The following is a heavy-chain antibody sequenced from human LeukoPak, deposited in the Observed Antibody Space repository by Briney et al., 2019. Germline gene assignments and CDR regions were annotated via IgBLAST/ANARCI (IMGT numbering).Heavy chain of an antibody. CDR2: IIPLFDSP. CDR1: GYTFTSYD. CDR3: ARGIEEYSKSSGWFDP. V-gene: IGHV1-69*13. D-gene: IGHD6-6*01. J-gene: IGHJ5*02. Sequence: GASVKVSCKASGYTFTSYDINWVRQAPGQGLEWMGGIIPLFDSPNYAQKFQGRVTISADESTKTAYMELNSLRSEDTAVYYCARGIEEYSKSSGWFDPWGQGTLVTVSS.